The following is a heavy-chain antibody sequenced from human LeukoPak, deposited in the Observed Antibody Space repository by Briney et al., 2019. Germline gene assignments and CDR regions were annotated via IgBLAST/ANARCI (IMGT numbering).Heavy chain of an antibody. J-gene: IGHJ6*02. CDR3: ARDPRRDDILTGYSSAYYYYGMDV. CDR2: INPNSGGT. Sequence: ASVKVSCKASGYTFTGYYMHWVRQAPGQGLEWMGRINPNSGGTNYAQKFQGRVTMTRDTSISTAYMELSGLRSDDTAVYYCARDPRRDDILTGYSSAYYYYGMDVWGQGTTVTVSS. V-gene: IGHV1-2*06. D-gene: IGHD3-9*01. CDR1: GYTFTGYY.